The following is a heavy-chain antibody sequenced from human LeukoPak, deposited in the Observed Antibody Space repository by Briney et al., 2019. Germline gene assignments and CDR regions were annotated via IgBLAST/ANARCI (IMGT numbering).Heavy chain of an antibody. D-gene: IGHD3-3*01. CDR1: GFTFTSSA. Sequence: SVKVSCKASGFTFTSSAMQWVRQARGQRLEWIGWIVVGSGNTNYAQKLQGRVTMTTDTSTSTAYMELRSLRSDDTAVYYCARGTIFGVVNYYYGMDVWGQGTTVTVSS. CDR3: ARGTIFGVVNYYYGMDV. V-gene: IGHV1-58*02. J-gene: IGHJ6*02. CDR2: IVVGSGNT.